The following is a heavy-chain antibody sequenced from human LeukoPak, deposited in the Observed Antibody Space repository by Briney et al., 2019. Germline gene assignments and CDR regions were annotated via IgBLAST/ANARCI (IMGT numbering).Heavy chain of an antibody. V-gene: IGHV1-24*01. CDR2: FDPEDGET. D-gene: IGHD3-22*01. CDR3: ATAGDYYDSPLDY. J-gene: IGHJ4*02. Sequence: ASVKVSCKVSGYTLTELSMHWVRQAPGKGLEWMGGFDPEDGETIYAQKFQGRVTMTEDTSTDTAYMELSSPRSEDTAVYYCATAGDYYDSPLDYWGQGTLVTVSS. CDR1: GYTLTELS.